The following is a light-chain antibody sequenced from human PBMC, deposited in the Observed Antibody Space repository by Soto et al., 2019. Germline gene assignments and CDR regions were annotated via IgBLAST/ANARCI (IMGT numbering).Light chain of an antibody. CDR1: SSGVGSYNL. Sequence: SALTQPASVSGSPGQSITISCTGTSSGVGSYNLVSWYQQHPAKAPKLMIYQGSKRPSAVSNRFSGSESGNTASLTISGLQAEDEADYYFCSYAGGGTYVFGSGTKLTVL. J-gene: IGLJ1*01. CDR3: CSYAGGGTYV. V-gene: IGLV2-23*01. CDR2: QGS.